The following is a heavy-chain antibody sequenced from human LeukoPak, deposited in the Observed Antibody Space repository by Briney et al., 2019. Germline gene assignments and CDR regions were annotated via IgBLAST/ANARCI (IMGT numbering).Heavy chain of an antibody. D-gene: IGHD2-21*02. CDR1: GYTFTSYY. CDR3: ARDFLDIVVVTASGYFDY. CDR2: INPGGGST. Sequence: ASVKVSCKASGYTFTSYYMHWVRQAPGQGLEWMGIINPGGGSTSYAQKFQGRVTMTRDTSTSTVYMELSSLRSEDTTVYYCARDFLDIVVVTASGYFDYWGQGTLVTVSS. V-gene: IGHV1-46*01. J-gene: IGHJ4*02.